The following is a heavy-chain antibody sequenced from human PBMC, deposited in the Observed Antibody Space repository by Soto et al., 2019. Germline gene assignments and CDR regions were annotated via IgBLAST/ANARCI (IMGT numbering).Heavy chain of an antibody. CDR1: GGSFSGYY. D-gene: IGHD1-26*01. V-gene: IGHV4-34*01. J-gene: IGHJ4*02. CDR2: INHSGST. CDR3: AREEVVTDSGSYGGEEQ. Sequence: PSETLSLTCAVYGGSFSGYYWSWIRQPPGKGLEWIGEINHSGSTNYNPSLKSRVTISVDTSKNQFSLKLSSVTAADTAMYYCAREEVVTDSGSYGGEEQWGQGTLVTVSS.